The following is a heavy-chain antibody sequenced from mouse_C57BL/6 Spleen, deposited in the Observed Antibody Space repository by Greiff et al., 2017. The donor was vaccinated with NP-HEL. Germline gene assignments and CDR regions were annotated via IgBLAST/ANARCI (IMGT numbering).Heavy chain of an antibody. CDR3: TRGDYGNLYWYFDV. Sequence: EVKLVESGEGLVKPGGSLKLSCAASGFTFSSYAMSWVRQTPEKRLEWVAYISSGGDYIYYADTVKGRFTISRDNARNTLYLQMSSLKSEDTAMYYCTRGDYGNLYWYFDVWGTGTTVTVSS. CDR1: GFTFSSYA. V-gene: IGHV5-9-1*02. CDR2: ISSGGDYI. J-gene: IGHJ1*03. D-gene: IGHD2-1*01.